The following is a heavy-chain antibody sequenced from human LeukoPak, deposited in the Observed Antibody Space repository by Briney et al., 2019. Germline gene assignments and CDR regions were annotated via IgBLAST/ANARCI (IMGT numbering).Heavy chain of an antibody. V-gene: IGHV3-23*01. CDR2: ISGSGGST. CDR3: ATYPGIAAN. D-gene: IGHD6-13*01. J-gene: IGHJ4*02. Sequence: GGSLRLSCAASGFTFSSYAMSWVRQAPGKGLEWVSAISGSGGSTYYADSVQGRFTISRDNAKNSLYLQMNSLRAEDTAVYYCATYPGIAANWGQGTLVTVSS. CDR1: GFTFSSYA.